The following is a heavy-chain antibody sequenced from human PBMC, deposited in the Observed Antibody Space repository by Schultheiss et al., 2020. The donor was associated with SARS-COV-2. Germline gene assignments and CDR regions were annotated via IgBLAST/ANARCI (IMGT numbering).Heavy chain of an antibody. CDR1: GGSISSYY. V-gene: IGHV4-34*01. J-gene: IGHJ4*02. CDR3: ASEEPAASFDY. D-gene: IGHD2-2*01. Sequence: SQTLSLTCTVSGGSISSYYWSWIRQPPGKGLEWIGEINHSGSTNYNPSLKSRVTISVDTSKNQFSLKLSSVTAADTAVYYCASEEPAASFDYWGQGTLVNRLL. CDR2: INHSGST.